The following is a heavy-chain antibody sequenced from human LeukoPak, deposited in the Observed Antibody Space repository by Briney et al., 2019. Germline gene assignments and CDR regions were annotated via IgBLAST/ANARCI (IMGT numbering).Heavy chain of an antibody. CDR3: AKDIEPSSGSYLGAFDI. V-gene: IGHV3-23*01. CDR1: GFSFSSYG. D-gene: IGHD1-26*01. J-gene: IGHJ3*02. Sequence: GGSLRLSCAASGFSFSSYGMHWVRQAPGKGLEWVSAISGSGGSTYYADSVKGRFTISRDNSKNTLYLQMNSLRAEDTAVYYCAKDIEPSSGSYLGAFDIWGQGTMVTVSS. CDR2: ISGSGGST.